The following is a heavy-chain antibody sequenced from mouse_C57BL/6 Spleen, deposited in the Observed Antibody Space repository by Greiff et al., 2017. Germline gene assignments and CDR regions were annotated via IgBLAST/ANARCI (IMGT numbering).Heavy chain of an antibody. V-gene: IGHV5-6*01. CDR3: ARQDPLRYFDY. CDR1: GYTFSSYD. CDR2: ISSGGSYT. Sequence: EVKLVESGGDLVKPGASLKLSCEASGYTFSSYDMSWVRQTPDKRLEWVATISSGGSYTYYPENVKGRFTITRDNAKSTLYLQVSSLKSEDTAMYYCARQDPLRYFDYWGQGTTRTVSS. J-gene: IGHJ2*01. D-gene: IGHD2-12*01.